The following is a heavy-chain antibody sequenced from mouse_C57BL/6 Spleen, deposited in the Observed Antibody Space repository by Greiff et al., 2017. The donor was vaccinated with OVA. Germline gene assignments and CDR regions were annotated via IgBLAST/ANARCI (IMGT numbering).Heavy chain of an antibody. CDR2: INPSNGGT. Sequence: QVQLQQPGTELVKPGASVKLSCKASGYTFTSYWMHWVKQRPGQGLEWIGNINPSNGGTNYNEKFKSKATLTVDKSSSTAYMQLSSLTSEDSAVYYCARGIYDGYYRYFDVWCTGTTVTVSS. CDR1: GYTFTSYW. D-gene: IGHD2-3*01. CDR3: ARGIYDGYYRYFDV. J-gene: IGHJ1*03. V-gene: IGHV1-53*01.